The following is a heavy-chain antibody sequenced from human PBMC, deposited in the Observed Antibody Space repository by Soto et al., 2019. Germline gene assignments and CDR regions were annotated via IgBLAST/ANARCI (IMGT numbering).Heavy chain of an antibody. D-gene: IGHD2-15*01. CDR1: GFSFNEAW. Sequence: EVQLVESAGGLVKPGGSLRLSCVASGFSFNEAWMNWVRQAPGQGLEWVGRIKTSAGGGATNYAAPVQGRFTISRDDSKNTLYLHMNSLRTEDTAIYYCTTGSVEGIWGQGTTDIVSS. CDR3: TTGSVEGI. V-gene: IGHV3-15*07. CDR2: IKTSAGGGAT. J-gene: IGHJ6*02.